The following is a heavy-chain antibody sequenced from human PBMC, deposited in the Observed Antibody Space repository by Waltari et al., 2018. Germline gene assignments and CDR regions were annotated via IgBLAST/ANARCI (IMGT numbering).Heavy chain of an antibody. CDR3: AAVKTIWSLDY. Sequence: EVHLLESGGVLVQPGGSLILSCSAHVFTSSIYWMRWVRQAPGKGLEWLANLKQDGSETYLLDSVRGRFTVSRDNAKNSLFLHMNSLRVEDTGVYYCAAVKTIWSLDYWGQGTLVTVSS. V-gene: IGHV3-7*01. J-gene: IGHJ4*02. CDR2: LKQDGSET. D-gene: IGHD1-1*01. CDR1: VFTSSIYW.